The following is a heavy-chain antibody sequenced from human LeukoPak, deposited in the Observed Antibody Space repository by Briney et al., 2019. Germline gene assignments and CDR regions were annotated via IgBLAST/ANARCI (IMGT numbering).Heavy chain of an antibody. CDR3: TRSLDY. V-gene: IGHV3-7*02. D-gene: IGHD2-15*01. Sequence: GGSLRLSCAASGFTFSSYSMNWARQAPGKGLEWVANIKPGGSEIYYVDAVKGRFTISRDNAKNPLYLQMNSLRAEDTAVYYCTRSLDYWGQGTLVTVSS. CDR1: GFTFSSYS. J-gene: IGHJ4*02. CDR2: IKPGGSEI.